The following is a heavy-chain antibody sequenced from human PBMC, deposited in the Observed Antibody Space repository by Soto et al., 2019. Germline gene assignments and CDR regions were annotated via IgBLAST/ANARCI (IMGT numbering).Heavy chain of an antibody. V-gene: IGHV4-59*12. CDR3: ARDKITGLFDY. CDR2: IYYSGST. Sequence: SETLSLTCTVSGGSISSYYWSWIRQPPGKGLEWIGYIYYSGSTNYNPSLKSRVTISVDTSKNQFSLKLTSVTAADTAVYYWARDKITGLFDYWGQGTLVTVSS. D-gene: IGHD2-8*02. J-gene: IGHJ4*02. CDR1: GGSISSYY.